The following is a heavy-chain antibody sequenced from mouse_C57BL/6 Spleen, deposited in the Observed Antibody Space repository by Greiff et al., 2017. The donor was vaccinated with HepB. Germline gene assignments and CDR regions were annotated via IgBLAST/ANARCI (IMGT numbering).Heavy chain of an antibody. CDR2: ISSGGDYI. CDR1: GFTFSSYA. V-gene: IGHV5-9-1*02. J-gene: IGHJ2*01. Sequence: EVHLVESGEGLVKPGGSLKLSCAASGFTFSSYAMSWVRQTPEKRLEWVAYISSGGDYIYYADTVKGRFTISRDNARNTLYLQMSSLKSEDTAMYYCTRENDYDDPYFDYWGQGTTLTVSS. D-gene: IGHD2-4*01. CDR3: TRENDYDDPYFDY.